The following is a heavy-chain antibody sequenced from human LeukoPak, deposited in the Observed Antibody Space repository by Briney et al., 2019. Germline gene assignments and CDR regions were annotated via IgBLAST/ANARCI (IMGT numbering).Heavy chain of an antibody. D-gene: IGHD3-9*01. CDR3: AREYDILTNDAFDI. Sequence: GSVKVSCKASGYTFTSYGISWVRQTPGQGLEWMGWISAYNGNTNYAQKLQGRVTMTTDTSTSTAYMELRSLRSDDTAVYYCAREYDILTNDAFDIWGQGTMVTVSS. J-gene: IGHJ3*02. CDR1: GYTFTSYG. V-gene: IGHV1-18*04. CDR2: ISAYNGNT.